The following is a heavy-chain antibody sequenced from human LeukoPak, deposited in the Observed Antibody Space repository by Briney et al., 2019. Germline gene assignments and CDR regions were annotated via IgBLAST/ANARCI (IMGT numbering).Heavy chain of an antibody. V-gene: IGHV3-21*01. J-gene: IGHJ4*02. CDR3: ARDSPNEAILWWSIDY. CDR1: GFTFSSYE. CDR2: ISSSSSYR. D-gene: IGHD2-21*01. Sequence: PGGSLRLSCAASGFTFSSYEMNWVRQAPGKGLEWVSSISSSSSYRYYEESVKGRFSISRDNARNSLYLQMNNLRAEDTAVYYCARDSPNEAILWWSIDYWGQGTLVTVSS.